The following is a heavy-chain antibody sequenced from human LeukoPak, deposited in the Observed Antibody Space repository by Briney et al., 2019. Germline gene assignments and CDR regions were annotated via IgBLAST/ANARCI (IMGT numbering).Heavy chain of an antibody. Sequence: SETLSLTCTVSGGPISSYYWSWIRQPPGKGLEWLGYIYNSVSTNYNPSLKSRVTISVDTSKNQFSLRLSSVTAADTAVYYCARGAGRGYFYMDVWGKGTTVTVSS. CDR2: IYNSVST. V-gene: IGHV4-59*01. J-gene: IGHJ6*03. CDR1: GGPISSYY. CDR3: ARGAGRGYFYMDV. D-gene: IGHD1-26*01.